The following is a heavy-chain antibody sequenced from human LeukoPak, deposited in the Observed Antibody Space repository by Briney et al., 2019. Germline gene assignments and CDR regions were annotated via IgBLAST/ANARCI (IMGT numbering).Heavy chain of an antibody. J-gene: IGHJ6*03. V-gene: IGHV4-34*01. D-gene: IGHD1-26*01. CDR2: INHSGST. CDR1: GGSFSGYY. CDR3: ARTGGSFYFYYYMDV. Sequence: SETLSLTCAVYGGSFSGYYWSWIRQPQGKGLEWIGEINHSGSTNYNPSLKSRVTISVDTSKNQFSLKLSSVTAADTAVYYCARTGGSFYFYYYMDVWGKGTTVTVSS.